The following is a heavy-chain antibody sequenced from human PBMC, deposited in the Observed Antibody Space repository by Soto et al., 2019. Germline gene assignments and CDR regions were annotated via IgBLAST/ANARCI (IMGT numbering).Heavy chain of an antibody. J-gene: IGHJ5*02. Sequence: SVKVSFTASGGTFSSYAISWVRQAPGQGLEWMGGIIPIFGTANYAQKFQGRVTITADESTSTAYMELSSLRSEDTAVYYCARESDFGPYHYDSSGYYYNWFDPWGQGTLVTVSS. CDR2: IIPIFGTA. CDR1: GGTFSSYA. V-gene: IGHV1-69*13. D-gene: IGHD3-22*01. CDR3: ARESDFGPYHYDSSGYYYNWFDP.